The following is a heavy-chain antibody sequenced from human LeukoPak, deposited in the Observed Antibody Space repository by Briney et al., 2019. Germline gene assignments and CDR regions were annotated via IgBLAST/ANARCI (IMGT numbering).Heavy chain of an antibody. V-gene: IGHV1-69*13. CDR1: GGTFSSYA. J-gene: IGHJ4*02. D-gene: IGHD6-19*01. CDR3: AREDSSGWYYFDY. CDR2: IIPIFGTA. Sequence: SVKVSCKASGGTFSSYAISWVRQAPGQGLEWMGGIIPIFGTANYVQKFQGRVTITADESTSTAYMELSSLRSEDTAVYYCAREDSSGWYYFDYWGQGTLVTVSS.